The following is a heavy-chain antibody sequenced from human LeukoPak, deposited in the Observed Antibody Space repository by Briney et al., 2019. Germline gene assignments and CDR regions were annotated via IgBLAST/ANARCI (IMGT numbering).Heavy chain of an antibody. CDR3: ARRSSSSWYAAFDI. Sequence: NPSETLSLTCTVSGGSISSSSYYWGWIRQPPGKGLEWIGSIYYSGSTYYNPSLKSRVTISVDTSKNQFSLKLSSVTAADTAVYYCARRSSSSWYAAFDIWGQGAMVTVSS. CDR1: GGSISSSSYY. CDR2: IYYSGST. V-gene: IGHV4-39*01. J-gene: IGHJ3*02. D-gene: IGHD6-13*01.